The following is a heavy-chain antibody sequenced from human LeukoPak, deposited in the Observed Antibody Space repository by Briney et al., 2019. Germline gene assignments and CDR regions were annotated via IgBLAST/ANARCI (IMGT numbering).Heavy chain of an antibody. CDR1: GFTFSSYA. Sequence: GGSLRLSCSASGFTFSSYAMHWVRQAPGKGLEYVSAISSNGGSTYYADSVKGRFTISRDNSKNTLYLQMSSLRAEDTAVYYCAKVRTEYYDILTGYHEGFDYWGQGTLVTVSS. CDR3: AKVRTEYYDILTGYHEGFDY. J-gene: IGHJ4*02. D-gene: IGHD3-9*01. V-gene: IGHV3-64D*06. CDR2: ISSNGGST.